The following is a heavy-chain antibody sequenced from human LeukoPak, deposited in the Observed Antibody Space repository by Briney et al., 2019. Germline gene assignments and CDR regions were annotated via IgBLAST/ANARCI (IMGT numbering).Heavy chain of an antibody. CDR1: GDTFSSYA. Sequence: ASVKVSCEASGDTFSSYAISWVRDAPGQGLEWMGGIIPIFGTANSAQKFQGRVTITADESTSTAYMELSSLRSEDTAVYYCASMEHSPPRNDCSSTSCLSYYYYGMDVWGKGTTVTVSS. D-gene: IGHD2-2*01. CDR2: IIPIFGTA. CDR3: ASMEHSPPRNDCSSTSCLSYYYYGMDV. J-gene: IGHJ6*04. V-gene: IGHV1-69*13.